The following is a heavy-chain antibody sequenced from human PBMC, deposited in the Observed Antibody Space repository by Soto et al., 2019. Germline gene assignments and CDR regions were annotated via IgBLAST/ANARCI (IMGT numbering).Heavy chain of an antibody. V-gene: IGHV4-39*01. CDR3: ASQHYYDSSGYYVVY. CDR2: IHYSGST. J-gene: IGHJ4*02. Sequence: PLETLSLTCTVSGGSISSNIYCWGWIRQPPGKGLEWIGNIHYSGSTYYDSSLQSRVTISIDTSKNQFSLKLSSVTATDTAVYYCASQHYYDSSGYYVVYWGQGTLVTVSS. CDR1: GGSISSNIYC. D-gene: IGHD3-22*01.